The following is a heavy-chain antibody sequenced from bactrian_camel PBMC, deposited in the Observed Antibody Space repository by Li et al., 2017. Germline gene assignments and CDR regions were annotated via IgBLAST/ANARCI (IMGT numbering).Heavy chain of an antibody. CDR2: MISTGGRT. Sequence: VQLVESGGGLVQPGGSLRLSCAASGFTFSSYHMSWVRQAPGKGLKWVSVMISTGGRTYYADSVKGRFTISQDNAKNTVYLQMNNLKPEDTAMYYCGTYQGWSRGIYHQECVYDYWGQGTQVTVS. CDR1: GFTFSSYH. D-gene: IGHD2*01. J-gene: IGHJ4*01. V-gene: IGHV3S40*01. CDR3: GTYQGWSRGIYHQECVYDY.